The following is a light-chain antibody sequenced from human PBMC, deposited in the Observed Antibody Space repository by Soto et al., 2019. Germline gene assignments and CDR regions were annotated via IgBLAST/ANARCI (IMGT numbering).Light chain of an antibody. CDR1: QSISSW. Sequence: DIQMTQSPSTLSASVGDRVTITCRASQSISSWLAWYQHKPGKAPNLLIYKASSLESGVPSRFSGSGSGTEFTLTVSSLQPDDFATYYCQQYDSYPLTSGGGTKVEIK. CDR3: QQYDSYPLT. V-gene: IGKV1-5*03. CDR2: KAS. J-gene: IGKJ4*01.